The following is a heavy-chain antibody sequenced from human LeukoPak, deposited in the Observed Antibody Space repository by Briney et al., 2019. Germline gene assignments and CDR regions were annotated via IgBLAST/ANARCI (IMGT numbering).Heavy chain of an antibody. D-gene: IGHD3-22*01. Sequence: GSLRLSCAASGFTFSXYAMSWVRQAPGKGLEWVSAISGSGGSTYYADSVKGRFTISRDNSKNTLYLQMNSLRAEDTAVYYCAKGLYDSSGYFDYWGQGTLVTVSS. J-gene: IGHJ4*02. CDR1: GFTFSXYA. CDR2: ISGSGGST. V-gene: IGHV3-23*01. CDR3: AKGLYDSSGYFDY.